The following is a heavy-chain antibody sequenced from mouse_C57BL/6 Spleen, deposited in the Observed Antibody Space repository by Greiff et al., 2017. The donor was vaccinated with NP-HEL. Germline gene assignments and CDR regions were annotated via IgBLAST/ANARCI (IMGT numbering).Heavy chain of an antibody. CDR3: ARFYDGSPFDY. V-gene: IGHV1-69*01. J-gene: IGHJ3*01. D-gene: IGHD2-3*01. CDR2: LDPSDSYT. CDR1: GYTFTSYW. Sequence: QVQLQQSGAELVMPGASVKLSCKASGYTFTSYWMHWVKQRPGQGLEWIGELDPSDSYTNYNQKFKGKSTLTVDKSSSTAYMQLSSLTSEDSAVYYCARFYDGSPFDYWGQGTLVTVSA.